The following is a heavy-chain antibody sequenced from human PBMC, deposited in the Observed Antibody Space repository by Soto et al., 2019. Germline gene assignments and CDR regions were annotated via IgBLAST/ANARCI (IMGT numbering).Heavy chain of an antibody. CDR3: AGSGYYHNSGMDV. V-gene: IGHV4-34*01. D-gene: IGHD3-22*01. CDR2: INHSGST. J-gene: IGHJ6*02. Sequence: SDTLSITCAVYVWSFSGYYWNWIRQPPGKGLEWIGEINHSGSTNYNPSLKSRVTISVDTSKNQFSLKLSSVTAADTAVYYCAGSGYYHNSGMDVWGQGTTVT. CDR1: VWSFSGYY.